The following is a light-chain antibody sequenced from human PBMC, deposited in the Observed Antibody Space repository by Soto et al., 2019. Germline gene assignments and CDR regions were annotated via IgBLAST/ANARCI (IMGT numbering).Light chain of an antibody. CDR2: GAS. CDR1: QSLGSTF. J-gene: IGKJ4*01. V-gene: IGKV3-20*01. Sequence: EILLTQSPGPLSLSPGDRATLSCRASQSLGSTFLAWYQQTSGQSPRLLIYGASDRATDVPDRFSGSGSGADFTLTISGLEPEDFAVYFCQHYGRLPLSCGGGTKVEIK. CDR3: QHYGRLPLS.